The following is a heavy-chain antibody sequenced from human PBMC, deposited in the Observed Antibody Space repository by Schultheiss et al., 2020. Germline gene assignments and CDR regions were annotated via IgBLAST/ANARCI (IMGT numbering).Heavy chain of an antibody. V-gene: IGHV4-59*08. CDR2: IYSDGST. Sequence: SETLSLTCTVSGDSISSSFWSWIRQPPGKGLEWIGNIYSDGSTNYNPSLKSRVTVSLDTSKNRFSLKVISVTAADAAVYYCARGPGRSYGDYYFEYWGEGTLVTVSS. CDR1: GDSISSSF. CDR3: ARGPGRSYGDYYFEY. D-gene: IGHD2-21*01. J-gene: IGHJ4*02.